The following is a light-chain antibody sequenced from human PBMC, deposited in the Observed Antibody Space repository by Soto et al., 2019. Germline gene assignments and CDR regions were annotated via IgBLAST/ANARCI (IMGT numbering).Light chain of an antibody. V-gene: IGKV2-40*01. J-gene: IGKJ4*01. CDR3: MQRLEFPLT. Sequence: DIVMTQIPLSLPVTPGEPASISCRSSQSLLDSDDGSTYLDWYLQKPGQSPQLLLYTVSFRASGVPDRFSGSGSGTDFTLKISRVEAEDVGVYYCMQRLEFPLTFGGGTRLEIK. CDR2: TVS. CDR1: QSLLDSDDGSTY.